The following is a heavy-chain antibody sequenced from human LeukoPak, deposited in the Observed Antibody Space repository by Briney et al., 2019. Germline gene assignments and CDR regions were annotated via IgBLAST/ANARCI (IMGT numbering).Heavy chain of an antibody. CDR2: VDTSWNT. D-gene: IGHD3-9*01. Sequence: SETLSLTCTVSGGSISSYYWNWIRQPAGKGLEWLGRVDTSWNTNYNPSLKSRLTMSVDTSKNQFSLKVTSVTAADTAVYYCARVCGSATGYRLCGFDIWGQGTVVTVSS. CDR3: ARVCGSATGYRLCGFDI. J-gene: IGHJ3*02. CDR1: GGSISSYY. V-gene: IGHV4-4*07.